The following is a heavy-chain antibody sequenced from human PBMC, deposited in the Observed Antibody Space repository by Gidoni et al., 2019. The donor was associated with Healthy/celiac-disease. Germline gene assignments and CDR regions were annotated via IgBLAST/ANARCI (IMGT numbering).Heavy chain of an antibody. CDR3: ARPAYYDILTGYYTSPWFDP. CDR2: IIPIVGTA. J-gene: IGHJ5*02. V-gene: IGHV1-69*01. D-gene: IGHD3-9*01. CDR1: GGTVSSYA. Sequence: QVQLVQSGAEVKKPGSSVKVSCKAAGGTVSSYASSGVRQAPGQGLEWMGGIIPIVGTANYAQKFQGRVTITADESTSTAYMELSSLRSEDTAVYYCARPAYYDILTGYYTSPWFDPWGQGTLVTVSS.